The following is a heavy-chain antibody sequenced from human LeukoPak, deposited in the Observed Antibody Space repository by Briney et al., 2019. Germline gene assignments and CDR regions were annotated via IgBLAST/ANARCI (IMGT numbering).Heavy chain of an antibody. CDR1: GFTFSSYW. D-gene: IGHD6-19*01. J-gene: IGHJ4*02. CDR2: IKQDGSEK. V-gene: IGHV3-7*01. Sequence: GGSLRLSCAASGFTFSSYWMSWVRQAPGKGLEWVATIKQDGSEKFFVDSVKGRFTISRDNAKHSLYLQMNSHRAADTAVYYCTREYYYVIAVACYYLAYRAQGTGVTASS. CDR3: TREYYYVIAVACYYLAY.